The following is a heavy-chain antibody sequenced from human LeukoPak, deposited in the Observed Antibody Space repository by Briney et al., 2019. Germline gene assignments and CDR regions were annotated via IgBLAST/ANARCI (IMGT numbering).Heavy chain of an antibody. CDR2: IYYSGST. D-gene: IGHD3-22*01. Sequence: SETLSLTCTVSGGSIGSGSYYWSWIRQPAGKGLEWIGYIYYSGSTNYNPSLKSRVTISVDTSKNQFSLKLSSVTAADTAVYYCARAGYYDSSGFDYWGQGTLVTVSS. CDR1: GGSIGSGSYY. V-gene: IGHV4-61*10. J-gene: IGHJ4*02. CDR3: ARAGYYDSSGFDY.